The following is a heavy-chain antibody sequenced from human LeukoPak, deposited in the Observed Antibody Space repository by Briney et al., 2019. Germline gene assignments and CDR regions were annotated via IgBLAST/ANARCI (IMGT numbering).Heavy chain of an antibody. CDR2: IIPIFGTA. CDR1: GGTFSSYA. D-gene: IGHD3-3*01. Sequence: GASVKVSCKASGGTFSSYAISWVRQAPGQGLEWMGGIIPIFGTANYAQKFQGRVTITADKSTSTAYMELSSLRSEDTAVYYCARAEGSWNYDFWSGYYGPSYNWFDPWGQGTLVTVSS. J-gene: IGHJ5*02. CDR3: ARAEGSWNYDFWSGYYGPSYNWFDP. V-gene: IGHV1-69*06.